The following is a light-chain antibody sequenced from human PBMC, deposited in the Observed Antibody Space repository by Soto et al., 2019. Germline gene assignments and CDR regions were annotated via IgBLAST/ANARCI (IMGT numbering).Light chain of an antibody. Sequence: DVVMTQSPLSLPVTVGQPASISCRSSQSXVYCDGDTYLNWFQQRPGQAPRRLIYKVSNRDSGVPDRISGSGSGTDFTLKISRVEAEDVGVYYCMQGTHWPPITFGQGTRLEI. J-gene: IGKJ5*01. CDR1: QSXVYCDGDTY. CDR2: KVS. CDR3: MQGTHWPPIT. V-gene: IGKV2-30*01.